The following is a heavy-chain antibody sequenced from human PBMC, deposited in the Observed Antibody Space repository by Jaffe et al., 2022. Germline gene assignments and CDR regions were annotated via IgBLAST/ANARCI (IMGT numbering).Heavy chain of an antibody. V-gene: IGHV3-30*02. J-gene: IGHJ4*02. Sequence: QVQLVESGGGVVQPGGSLRLSCAASGFTFSSYGMHWVRQAPGKGLEWVAFIRYDGSNKYYADSVKGRFTISRDNSKNTLYLQMNSLRAEDTAVYYCAKGPHSSLVPAAIGDWGQGTLVTVSS. CDR2: IRYDGSNK. CDR3: AKGPHSSLVPAAIGD. CDR1: GFTFSSYG. D-gene: IGHD2-2*02.